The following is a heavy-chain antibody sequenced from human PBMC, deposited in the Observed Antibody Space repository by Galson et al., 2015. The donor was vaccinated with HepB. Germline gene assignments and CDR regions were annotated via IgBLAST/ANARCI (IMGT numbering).Heavy chain of an antibody. V-gene: IGHV3-53*01. CDR1: GFTVSSNY. CDR3: ARGGLVGATKGHYFDF. J-gene: IGHJ4*02. CDR2: IYSGGGT. Sequence: SLRLSCAASGFTVSSNYMSWVRRAPGKGLEWVSVIYSGGGTYYADSVKGRFTISRDNSKNTLYLHMNSLRAEDTAVYYCARGGLVGATKGHYFDFWGQGTLVTVSS. D-gene: IGHD1-26*01.